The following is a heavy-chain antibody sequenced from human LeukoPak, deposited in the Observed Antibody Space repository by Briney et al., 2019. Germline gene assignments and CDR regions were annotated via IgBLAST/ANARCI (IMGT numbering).Heavy chain of an antibody. V-gene: IGHV3-23*01. CDR3: ARWYYYETSGLYYGSFDY. CDR2: IIGSGSST. Sequence: WGSLRLSCAASGFTFSSYSMNWVRQAPGKGLQWVSVIIGSGSSTYYADSVKGRFTISRDNSRNTLYLQMNSLRAEDTAVYYCARWYYYETSGLYYGSFDYWGQGTLVTVSS. CDR1: GFTFSSYS. D-gene: IGHD3-22*01. J-gene: IGHJ4*02.